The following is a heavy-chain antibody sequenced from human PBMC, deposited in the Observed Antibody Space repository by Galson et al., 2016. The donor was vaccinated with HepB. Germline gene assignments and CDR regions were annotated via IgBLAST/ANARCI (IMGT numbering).Heavy chain of an antibody. CDR1: GGSISSNGYY. V-gene: IGHV4-31*03. J-gene: IGHJ4*02. D-gene: IGHD3-16*01. CDR3: ARTSMITFGGPFDY. CDR2: IHYSGST. Sequence: TLSLTCTVSGGSISSNGYYWNWIRQHPGKGLEWIRYIHYSGSTYYNPSLKSRVSMSVDTSQNQFSLRLTSVTAADTAVYFCARTSMITFGGPFDYWGQGTLVTVSS.